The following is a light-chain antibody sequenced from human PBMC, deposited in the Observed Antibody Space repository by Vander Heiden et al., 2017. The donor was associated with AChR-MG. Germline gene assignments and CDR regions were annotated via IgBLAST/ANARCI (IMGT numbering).Light chain of an antibody. J-gene: IGLJ1*01. CDR3: AAWDDSLNGHV. CDR2: SNN. Sequence: QSVLTQPPSASGTPGQRVTISCSGSSPNIGSHTVNWYQQLPGTAPKLLIYSNNQRPSGVPDRFSGSKSGTSASLAISGLQSEDEADYYCAAWDDSLNGHVFGTGTKVTVL. CDR1: SPNIGSHT. V-gene: IGLV1-44*01.